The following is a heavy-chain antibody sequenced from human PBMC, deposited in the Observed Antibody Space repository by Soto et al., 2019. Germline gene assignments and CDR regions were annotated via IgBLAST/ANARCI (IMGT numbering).Heavy chain of an antibody. V-gene: IGHV1-2*04. Sequence: QVQLVQSGAEVKKPGASVKVSCKASGYTFTGYYMHWVRQAPGQGLEWMGWINPNSGGTNYAQKFTGWVTMTRDTSISTAYMELSRLRSDDTAVYYCARGAIVVVPAANRGWFDPWGQGTLVTVSS. CDR3: ARGAIVVVPAANRGWFDP. J-gene: IGHJ5*02. D-gene: IGHD2-2*01. CDR2: INPNSGGT. CDR1: GYTFTGYY.